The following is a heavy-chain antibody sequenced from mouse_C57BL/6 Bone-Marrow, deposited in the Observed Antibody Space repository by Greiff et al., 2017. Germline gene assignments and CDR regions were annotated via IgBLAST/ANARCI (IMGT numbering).Heavy chain of an antibody. J-gene: IGHJ3*01. V-gene: IGHV5-9*01. CDR1: GFTFSSYT. CDR3: AFKAWFAY. Sequence: EVMLVESGGGLVKPGGSLKLSCAASGFTFSSYTMSWVRQTPEKRLEWVATISGGGGNTYYPDSVKGRFTISRDNAKNTLYMHMSSLRSEDTALYYCAFKAWFAYWGQGTLVTVSA. CDR2: ISGGGGNT.